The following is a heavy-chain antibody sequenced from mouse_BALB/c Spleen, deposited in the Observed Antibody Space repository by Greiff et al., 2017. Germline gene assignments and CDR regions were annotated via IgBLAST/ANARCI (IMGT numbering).Heavy chain of an antibody. Sequence: EVQLQQSGAELVKPGASVKLSCTASGFNIKDTYMHWVKQRPEQGLEWIGRIDPANGNTKYDPKFQGKATITADTSSNTAYLQLSSLTSEDTAVYYCARWGLRRGTWFAYWGQGTLVTVSA. CDR3: ARWGLRRGTWFAY. V-gene: IGHV14-3*02. D-gene: IGHD2-4*01. CDR2: IDPANGNT. J-gene: IGHJ3*01. CDR1: GFNIKDTY.